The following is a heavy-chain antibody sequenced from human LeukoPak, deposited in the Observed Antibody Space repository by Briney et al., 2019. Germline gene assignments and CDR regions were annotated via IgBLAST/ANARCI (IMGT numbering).Heavy chain of an antibody. J-gene: IGHJ5*02. D-gene: IGHD2-21*02. V-gene: IGHV3-23*01. CDR3: AKSRLTPHP. CDR1: GFTFSNSD. CDR2: IGGSGSST. Sequence: GGSLRLSCAASGFTFSNSDMSWVRQAPGKGLEWVSAIGGSGSSTFYADSVKGRFPVSRDNSKNTLYLQMSSLRAEDTAVYYCAKSRLTPHPWGQGTLVTVSS.